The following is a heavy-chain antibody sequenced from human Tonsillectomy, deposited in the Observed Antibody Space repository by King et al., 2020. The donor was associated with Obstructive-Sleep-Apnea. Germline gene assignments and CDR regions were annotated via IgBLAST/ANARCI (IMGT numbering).Heavy chain of an antibody. V-gene: IGHV2-5*02. CDR3: AHRQEVYYDTSGFDY. CDR1: GVSLSTSGVG. CDR2: IYWDDDK. D-gene: IGHD3-22*01. Sequence: ITLKESGPTLVKPTQTLTLTCTFSGVSLSTSGVGVGWIRQPPGKALEWLALIYWDDDKRYSPSLKSRLTITKDTSKNQVVLTMTNMDPVDTATYYCAHRQEVYYDTSGFDYWGQGTLVTVSS. J-gene: IGHJ4*02.